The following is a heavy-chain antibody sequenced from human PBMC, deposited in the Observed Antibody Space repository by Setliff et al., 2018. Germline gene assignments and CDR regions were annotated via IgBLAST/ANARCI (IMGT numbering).Heavy chain of an antibody. CDR2: IDPSGNT. Sequence: PSETLSLTCTVSGGSFTTYYWSWIRQPAGRGLEWMGHIDPSGNTNYHPSLRSRVTISRDTSKNQFSLKLTSVTAADTAVYFCARSPSSGSYWNPRPFYSDSWGQGTLVTVSS. CDR1: GGSFTTYY. CDR3: ARSPSSGSYWNPRPFYSDS. J-gene: IGHJ4*02. D-gene: IGHD3-10*01. V-gene: IGHV4-4*07.